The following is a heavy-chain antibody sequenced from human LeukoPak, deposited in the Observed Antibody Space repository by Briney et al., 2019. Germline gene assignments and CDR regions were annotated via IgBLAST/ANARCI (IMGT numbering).Heavy chain of an antibody. CDR1: GGSISSYY. CDR3: ARPVGSGWYIPFDI. D-gene: IGHD6-19*01. J-gene: IGHJ3*02. Sequence: PSETLSLTCTVSGGSISSYYWSWIRQPPGKGLEWIGYIYYSGSTNYKPSLKSRVTMSVDTSKNQFSLKLSSVTAADTAVYYCARPVGSGWYIPFDIWGQGTMVTVSS. CDR2: IYYSGST. V-gene: IGHV4-59*08.